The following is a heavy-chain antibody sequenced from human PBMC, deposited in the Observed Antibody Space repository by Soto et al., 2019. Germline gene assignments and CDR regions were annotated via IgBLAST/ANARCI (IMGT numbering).Heavy chain of an antibody. J-gene: IGHJ4*02. V-gene: IGHV4-59*01. CDR1: GGFSANVY. Sequence: SETLSLTCSVSGGFSANVYYTWLRQPPGKGLEWIGHLFYSGNPNYNPSLEGRVSISAGTSKDQFSLTLNSVTAADAAVYYCAAMKQRLVMRPENLGPGTQITVSS. D-gene: IGHD6-13*01. CDR3: AAMKQRLVMRPEN. CDR2: LFYSGNP.